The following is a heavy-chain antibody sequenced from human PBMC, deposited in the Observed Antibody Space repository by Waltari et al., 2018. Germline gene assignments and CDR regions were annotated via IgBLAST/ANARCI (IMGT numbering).Heavy chain of an antibody. J-gene: IGHJ4*02. Sequence: QVKLVESGGGVVQPGRSLRLSCAASGFTFSNFAMHWVRQAPGKGLDWVAVIWHDGSKKYYAGSVKGRFTISRDNSKNTLYLQMNSLRLEDTAVYYCARDLGGAVDPFDYWGQGTLVTVSS. D-gene: IGHD6-19*01. CDR2: IWHDGSKK. CDR3: ARDLGGAVDPFDY. V-gene: IGHV3-33*01. CDR1: GFTFSNFA.